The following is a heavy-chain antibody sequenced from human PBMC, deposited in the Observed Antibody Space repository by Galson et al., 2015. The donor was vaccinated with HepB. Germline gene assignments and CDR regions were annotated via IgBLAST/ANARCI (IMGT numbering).Heavy chain of an antibody. Sequence: ETLSLTCTVSGGSISSYYWSWLRQPPGKGLEWIGYIYYSGSTNYNPSLKSRVTISVDTSKNQFSLKLSSVTAADTAVYYCARHGGETNSYVIDYWGQGTLVTVSS. D-gene: IGHD5-18*01. CDR3: ARHGGETNSYVIDY. J-gene: IGHJ4*02. V-gene: IGHV4-59*08. CDR1: GGSISSYY. CDR2: IYYSGST.